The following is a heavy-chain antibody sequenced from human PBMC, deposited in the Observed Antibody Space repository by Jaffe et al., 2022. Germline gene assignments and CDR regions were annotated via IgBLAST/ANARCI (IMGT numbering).Heavy chain of an antibody. CDR1: TFTFSNDN. V-gene: IGHV3-48*01. D-gene: IGHD2-15*01. CDR3: ARDWGSCSGGSCASLPLFDY. J-gene: IGHJ4*02. Sequence: EVQLVESGGGLVQPGGSLRLSCVASTFTFSNDNMNWVRQAPGKGLEWISYISSSGSTMYYADSVKGRFTISRDSAKNSLFLQMNSLRAEDTAVYYCARDWGSCSGGSCASLPLFDYWGRGTLVTVSS. CDR2: ISSSGSTM.